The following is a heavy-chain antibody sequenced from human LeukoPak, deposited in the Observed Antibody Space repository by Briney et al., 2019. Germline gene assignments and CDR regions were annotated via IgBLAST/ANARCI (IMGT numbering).Heavy chain of an antibody. V-gene: IGHV1-18*01. Sequence: ASVKVSCKTSGYTFTYYVISWVRQAPGQGLEWMGWINAYNGSTNDAQKFQGRVTMTTDTSTSTAYMELRSLRSDDTAVYYCARGGKPYDYWGQGTLVSVSS. CDR3: ARGGKPYDY. CDR1: GYTFTYYV. D-gene: IGHD3-16*01. J-gene: IGHJ4*02. CDR2: INAYNGST.